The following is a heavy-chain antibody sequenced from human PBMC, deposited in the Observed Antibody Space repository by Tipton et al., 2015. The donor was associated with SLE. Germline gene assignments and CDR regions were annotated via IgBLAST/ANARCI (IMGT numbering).Heavy chain of an antibody. Sequence: GSLRLSCAASGFTFSSYGMHWVRQAPGKGLEWVAFIRYDGSNKYYADSVKGRFTISRDNSKNTLYLQMNSLRAEDTAVYYCAKDGGVAAAGPPVDYWGQGTLVTVSS. CDR2: IRYDGSNK. V-gene: IGHV3-30*02. D-gene: IGHD6-13*01. J-gene: IGHJ4*02. CDR1: GFTFSSYG. CDR3: AKDGGVAAAGPPVDY.